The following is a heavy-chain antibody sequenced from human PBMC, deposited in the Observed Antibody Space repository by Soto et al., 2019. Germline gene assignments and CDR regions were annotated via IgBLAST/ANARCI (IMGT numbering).Heavy chain of an antibody. CDR1: GGTFSSYA. V-gene: IGHV1-69*13. CDR2: IIPIFGTA. Sequence: ASVKVSCKASGGTFSSYAISWVRQAPGQGLEWMGGIIPIFGTANYAQKFQGRVTITADESTSTAYMELSSLRSGDTAVYYCARSILHYFDYWGQGTLVTVSS. J-gene: IGHJ4*02. CDR3: ARSILHYFDY. D-gene: IGHD6-6*01.